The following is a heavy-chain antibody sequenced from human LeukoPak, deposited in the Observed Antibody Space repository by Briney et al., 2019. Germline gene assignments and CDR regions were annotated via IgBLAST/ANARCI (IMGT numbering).Heavy chain of an antibody. CDR1: GGSFSGYY. CDR2: ISSSSSYI. D-gene: IGHD3-22*01. Sequence: PSETLSLTCAVYGGSFSGYYWSWIRQPPGKGLEWVSSISSSSSYIYYADSVKGRFTISRDNAKNSLYLQMNSLRAEDTAVYYCARAKRYYDSSGSSSYYFDYWGQGTLVTVSS. V-gene: IGHV3-21*01. J-gene: IGHJ4*02. CDR3: ARAKRYYDSSGSSSYYFDY.